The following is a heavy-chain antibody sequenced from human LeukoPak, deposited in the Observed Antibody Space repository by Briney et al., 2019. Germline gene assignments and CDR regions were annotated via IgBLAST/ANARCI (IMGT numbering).Heavy chain of an antibody. Sequence: SVKVSCKASGGTSSSYAISWVRQAPGQGLEWMGGIIPIFGTANYAQKFQGRVTITADESTSTAYMELSSLRSEDTAVYYCARTVVVTATPMYYFDYWGQGTLVTVSS. CDR3: ARTVVVTATPMYYFDY. V-gene: IGHV1-69*13. CDR2: IIPIFGTA. J-gene: IGHJ4*02. D-gene: IGHD2-21*02. CDR1: GGTSSSYA.